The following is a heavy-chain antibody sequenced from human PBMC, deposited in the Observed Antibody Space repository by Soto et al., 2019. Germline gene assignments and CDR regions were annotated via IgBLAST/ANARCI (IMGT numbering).Heavy chain of an antibody. D-gene: IGHD3-3*01. J-gene: IGHJ6*02. Sequence: SETLSLTCAVYGGSFSGYYWSWIRQPPGKGLEWIGEINHSGSTNYNPSLKSRVTISVDTSKNQFSLKLSSVTAADTAVYYCARGKLRFLEWSQSNYYYYGMDVWGQGTTVT. CDR1: GGSFSGYY. CDR2: INHSGST. CDR3: ARGKLRFLEWSQSNYYYYGMDV. V-gene: IGHV4-34*01.